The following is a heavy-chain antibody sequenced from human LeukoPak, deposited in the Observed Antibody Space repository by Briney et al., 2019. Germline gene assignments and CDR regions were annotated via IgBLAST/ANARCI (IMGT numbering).Heavy chain of an antibody. J-gene: IGHJ4*02. CDR1: GGTFSGYY. D-gene: IGHD3-22*01. CDR3: ARSAYYYDSRGPYRYFDY. Sequence: SETLSLTCAVYGGTFSGYYWSWIRQPPGKGLEWIGEINHSGSTTHNPSLKRRVTISVDTSNNQFSLRLSAVTAADSAVYYCARSAYYYDSRGPYRYFDYWGQGTLVTVSS. CDR2: INHSGST. V-gene: IGHV4-34*01.